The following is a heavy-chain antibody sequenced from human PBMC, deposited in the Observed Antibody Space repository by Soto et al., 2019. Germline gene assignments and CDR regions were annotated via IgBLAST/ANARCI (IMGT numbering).Heavy chain of an antibody. CDR1: GGSISSSSYY. D-gene: IGHD2-2*01. V-gene: IGHV4-39*01. J-gene: IGHJ6*02. CDR2: IYYSGST. CDR3: ARLMPLATPAHNYYYGMHV. Sequence: PSETLSLTCTVSGGSISSSSYYWGWIRQPPGKGLEWIGSIYYSGSTYYNPSLKSRVTISVDTSKNQFSLKLSSVTAADTAVYYCARLMPLATPAHNYYYGMHVWGQGTTVTVSS.